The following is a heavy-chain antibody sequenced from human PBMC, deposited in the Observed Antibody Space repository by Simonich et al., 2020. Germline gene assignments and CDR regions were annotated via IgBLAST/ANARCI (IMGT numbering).Heavy chain of an antibody. V-gene: IGHV1-69*09. D-gene: IGHD2-15*01. CDR3: ARGGLADRRIVYYYYMDV. CDR1: GGTFSSYA. J-gene: IGHJ6*03. CDR2: SNQNLGIA. Sequence: QVQLVQSGAEVKKPGSSVKVSCKASGGTFSSYAISWVRQAPGQGLEWRVGSNQNLGIANYEQKFQGRVTITADKSTSTAYMELSSLRSEDTAVYYCARGGLADRRIVYYYYMDVWGKGTTVTVSS.